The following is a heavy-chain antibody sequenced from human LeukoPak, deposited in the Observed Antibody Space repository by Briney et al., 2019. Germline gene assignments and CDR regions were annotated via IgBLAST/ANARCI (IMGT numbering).Heavy chain of an antibody. J-gene: IGHJ5*02. D-gene: IGHD3-16*01. CDR2: IIPIFGTA. V-gene: IGHV1-69*13. CDR1: GGTFSSYA. Sequence: ASVKVSCKASGGTFSSYAISWVRQAPGQGLEWMGGIIPIFGTANYAQKFQGRVTITADESTSTAYMELSSLRSEDTAVYYCATTAGGSSAWFDPWGQGTLVTVSS. CDR3: ATTAGGSSAWFDP.